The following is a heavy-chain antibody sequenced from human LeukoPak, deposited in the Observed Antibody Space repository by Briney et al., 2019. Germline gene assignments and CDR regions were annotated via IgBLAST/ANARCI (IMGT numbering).Heavy chain of an antibody. Sequence: GGSVRLSCAASGFTFSSYAMHWVRQAPGKGLEWVAVISYDGSNKYYADSVKGRFTISRDNSKNTLYLQMNSLRAEDTAVYYCARDTHYDYDSNGYLLLWGQGTLVTVSS. CDR1: GFTFSSYA. CDR3: ARDTHYDYDSNGYLLL. J-gene: IGHJ4*02. V-gene: IGHV3-30*04. CDR2: ISYDGSNK. D-gene: IGHD3-22*01.